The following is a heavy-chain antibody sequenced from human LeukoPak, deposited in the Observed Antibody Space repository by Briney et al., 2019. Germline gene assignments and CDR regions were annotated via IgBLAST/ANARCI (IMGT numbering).Heavy chain of an antibody. Sequence: PSETLSLTCTVSGGSISSSSYYWGWIRQPPGKGLEWIGYIYHSGSTYYNPSLKSRVTISVDRSKNQFSLKLSSVTAADTAVYYCARESRPYYYDSSARGAFDIWGQGTMDTVSS. V-gene: IGHV4-39*07. CDR2: IYHSGST. D-gene: IGHD3-22*01. CDR3: ARESRPYYYDSSARGAFDI. J-gene: IGHJ3*02. CDR1: GGSISSSSYY.